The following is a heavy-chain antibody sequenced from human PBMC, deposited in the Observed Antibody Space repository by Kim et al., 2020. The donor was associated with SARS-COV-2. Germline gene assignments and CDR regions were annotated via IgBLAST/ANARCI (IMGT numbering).Heavy chain of an antibody. D-gene: IGHD3-16*01. J-gene: IGHJ2*01. CDR2: IYYNGKN. CDR1: GVSIGSFY. CDR3: ARRGGFFDL. V-gene: IGHV4-59*08. Sequence: SETLSLTCTVSGVSIGSFYWSWIRQSPGKGLEWIGYIYYNGKNNYTPALKSRATISVDTSKNQFSLKLTSVTAADTAVYYCARRGGFFDLWGRGILVSVS.